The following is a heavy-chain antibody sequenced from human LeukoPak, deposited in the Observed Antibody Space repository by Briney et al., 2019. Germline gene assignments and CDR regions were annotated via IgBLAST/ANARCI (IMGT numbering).Heavy chain of an antibody. V-gene: IGHV3-48*03. Sequence: PGGSLRFSYAASGFTFSSYEMNWVRQAPGKGPEWVSYIRSSGGTKYYADSVKGRFTISRDNAKNSLYLQMNSLRAEDSAVYYCARVSGGSSGYVFDYWGQGTLVTVSS. CDR2: IRSSGGTK. CDR1: GFTFSSYE. CDR3: ARVSGGSSGYVFDY. J-gene: IGHJ4*02. D-gene: IGHD3-22*01.